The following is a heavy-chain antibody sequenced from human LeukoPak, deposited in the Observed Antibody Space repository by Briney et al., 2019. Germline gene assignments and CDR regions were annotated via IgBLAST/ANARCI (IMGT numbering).Heavy chain of an antibody. V-gene: IGHV1-46*01. D-gene: IGHD4-17*01. CDR2: INPSGGST. CDR3: ARDLPTAPYYYYYMDV. Sequence: GGPLRLSCAASGFTFSRHGMHWVRQAPGQGLEWMGIINPSGGSTSYAQKFQGRVTMTRDTSTSTVYMELSSLRSEDTAVYYCARDLPTAPYYYYYMDVWGKGTTVTVSS. J-gene: IGHJ6*03. CDR1: GFTFSRHG.